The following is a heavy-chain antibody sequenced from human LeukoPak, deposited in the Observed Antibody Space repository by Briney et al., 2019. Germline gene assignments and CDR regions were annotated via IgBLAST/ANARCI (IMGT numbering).Heavy chain of an antibody. CDR1: GFTFSSYG. D-gene: IGHD2-2*01. J-gene: IGHJ4*02. Sequence: PGGSLRLSCAASGFTFSSYGMHWVRQAPGKGLEWVVVISYDGSNKYYADSVKGRFTISRDNSKNTLYLQMNSLRAEDTAVYFCAKDLGYCSSTTCLSIDYWGQGTLVTVSS. CDR2: ISYDGSNK. CDR3: AKDLGYCSSTTCLSIDY. V-gene: IGHV3-30*18.